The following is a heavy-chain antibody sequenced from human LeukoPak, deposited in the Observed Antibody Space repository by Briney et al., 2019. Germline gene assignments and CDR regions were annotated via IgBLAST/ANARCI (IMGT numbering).Heavy chain of an antibody. Sequence: GASVKVSCKASGYTFSSHDINWVRQATGQGLEWMGWMNPNSGNTGYAQKFQGRVTMTRNTSISTAYMELSSLRSEDTAVYYCARGRLGLRRNWFDPWGQGTLVTVSS. D-gene: IGHD4-17*01. J-gene: IGHJ5*02. CDR1: GYTFSSHD. CDR3: ARGRLGLRRNWFDP. V-gene: IGHV1-8*01. CDR2: MNPNSGNT.